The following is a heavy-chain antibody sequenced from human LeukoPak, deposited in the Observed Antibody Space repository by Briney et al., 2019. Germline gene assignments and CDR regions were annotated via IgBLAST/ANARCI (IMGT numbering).Heavy chain of an antibody. J-gene: IGHJ5*02. Sequence: GGTLRLSCAASGFTFSSYGMSWVRQGPGKGLEWVSAISGSGGSTYYADSVKGRFTISRDNSKNTLYLQMNSLRAEDTAVYYCAKVGQQLVPDNWFDLWGQGTLVTVSS. D-gene: IGHD6-13*01. CDR2: ISGSGGST. CDR3: AKVGQQLVPDNWFDL. CDR1: GFTFSSYG. V-gene: IGHV3-23*01.